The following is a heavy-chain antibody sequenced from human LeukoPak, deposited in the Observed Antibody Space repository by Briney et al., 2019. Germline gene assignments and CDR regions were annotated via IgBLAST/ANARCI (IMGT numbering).Heavy chain of an antibody. CDR3: ARNTAMVYLPFGNYYYYGMDV. CDR1: GYTFTSYD. V-gene: IGHV1-8*01. D-gene: IGHD5-18*01. J-gene: IGHJ6*02. Sequence: APVKVSCKASGYTFTSYDISWVRQATGQGLEWMGWMNPNSGNTGYAQKFQGRVTMTRNTSISTAYMELSSLRSEDTAVYYCARNTAMVYLPFGNYYYYGMDVWGQGTTVTVSS. CDR2: MNPNSGNT.